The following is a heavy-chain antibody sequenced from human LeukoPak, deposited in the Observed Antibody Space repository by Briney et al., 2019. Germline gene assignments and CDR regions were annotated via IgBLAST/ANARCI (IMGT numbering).Heavy chain of an antibody. CDR3: ARGRGGRYCSSTSCYHPLDY. CDR1: GGSFGGYY. J-gene: IGHJ4*02. D-gene: IGHD2-2*01. Sequence: SETLSLTCAVYGGSFGGYYWSWIRQPPGKGLEWIGEINHSGSTNYNPSLKSRVTISVDTSKNQFSLKLSSVTAADTAVYYCARGRGGRYCSSTSCYHPLDYWGQGTLVTVSS. CDR2: INHSGST. V-gene: IGHV4-34*01.